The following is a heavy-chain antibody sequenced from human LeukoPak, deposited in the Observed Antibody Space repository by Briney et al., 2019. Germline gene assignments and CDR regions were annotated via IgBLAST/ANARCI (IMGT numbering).Heavy chain of an antibody. CDR2: ISTTSSYI. J-gene: IGHJ3*02. Sequence: GGSLRLSCAASGFTFSYYGINWVRQAPGKGLEWVSFISTTSSYIYYADSVKGRFTVSRDNSKNTLYLQMSSLRAEDTAMYYCAKVRDTRDWYKDAFDIWGQGTRVTVSS. D-gene: IGHD6-19*01. CDR3: AKVRDTRDWYKDAFDI. V-gene: IGHV3-21*04. CDR1: GFTFSYYG.